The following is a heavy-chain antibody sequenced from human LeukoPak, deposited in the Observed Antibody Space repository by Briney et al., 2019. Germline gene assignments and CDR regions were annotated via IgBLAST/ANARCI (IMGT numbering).Heavy chain of an antibody. D-gene: IGHD4-17*01. CDR2: INAGNGKT. J-gene: IGHJ3*02. CDR1: GYIFTDYA. V-gene: IGHV1-3*01. Sequence: GASVKVSCKASGYIFTDYAIQWVRQAPGQGLEWMGWINAGNGKTKYSQKFQGRVTITRDTSASTAYMELSSLRSEDTAVYYCARASNDYDQDAFDIWGQGTMVTVSS. CDR3: ARASNDYDQDAFDI.